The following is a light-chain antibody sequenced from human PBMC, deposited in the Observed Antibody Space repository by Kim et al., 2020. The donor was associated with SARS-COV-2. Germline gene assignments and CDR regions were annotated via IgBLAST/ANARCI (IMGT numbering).Light chain of an antibody. Sequence: SASVGDRVTITGRASQTISSYLNWYQQKPGKAPKLLIYAASSLQSGVPSRFSGSGSGTDFTLTISSLQPEDFATYYCQQSYSTPPSFGQGTKLEI. CDR3: QQSYSTPPS. V-gene: IGKV1-39*01. CDR2: AAS. CDR1: QTISSY. J-gene: IGKJ2*01.